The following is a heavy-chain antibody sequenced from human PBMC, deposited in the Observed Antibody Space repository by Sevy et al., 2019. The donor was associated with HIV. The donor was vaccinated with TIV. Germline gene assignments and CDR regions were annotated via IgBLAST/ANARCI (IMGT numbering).Heavy chain of an antibody. CDR3: ARGWGPLAGAANRFDFDF. CDR1: GYSFIGYY. D-gene: IGHD6-25*01. J-gene: IGHJ4*02. CDR2: VNPNSGGT. Sequence: ASVKVSCKASGYSFIGYYIHWVRQAPGQGLEWMGCVNPNSGGTKYKQNFQGGVTMTSDKSITTAYMDLSRLTSDDTAVYYCARGWGPLAGAANRFDFDFWGQGTLVTVSS. V-gene: IGHV1-2*02.